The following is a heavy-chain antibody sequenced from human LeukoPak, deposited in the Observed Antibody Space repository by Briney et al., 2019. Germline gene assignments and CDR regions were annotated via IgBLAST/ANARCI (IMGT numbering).Heavy chain of an antibody. J-gene: IGHJ6*03. Sequence: WASVKVSCKASGGTFSSYAISWVRQAPGQGLEWMGGIIPIFGTANYAQKFQGRVTITADKSTSTAYMELSSLRSEDTAVYYCANGGWSDGSRRVHYYYMDVWGKGTTVTVSS. CDR1: GGTFSSYA. V-gene: IGHV1-69*06. D-gene: IGHD3-3*01. CDR2: IIPIFGTA. CDR3: ANGGWSDGSRRVHYYYMDV.